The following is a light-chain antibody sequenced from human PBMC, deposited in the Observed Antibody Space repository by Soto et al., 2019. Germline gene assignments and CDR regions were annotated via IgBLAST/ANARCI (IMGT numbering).Light chain of an antibody. CDR3: YQYGSSPPT. Sequence: EIVLTQSPATLSLSPGERATLSCRASQSVSRYLAWYQQKPGQAPRLLIWGASNRATGIPDRFSGSGSGTDFTLTISGLEPEDFVVFYCYQYGSSPPTFGQGTKVDIK. CDR2: GAS. J-gene: IGKJ1*01. CDR1: QSVSRY. V-gene: IGKV3-20*01.